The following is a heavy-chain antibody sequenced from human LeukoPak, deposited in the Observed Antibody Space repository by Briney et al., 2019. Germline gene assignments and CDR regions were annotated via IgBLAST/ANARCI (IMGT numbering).Heavy chain of an antibody. CDR2: IDSSGRT. D-gene: IGHD2-15*01. Sequence: SETLSLTCTVSGGSISTYYWAWIRQPAGKGLEWIGHIDSSGRTNYSPSLKSRVTMSVDTSRNHFSLKLSSVTAADTAVYYCARGLHCSGGSCYAPASYYFDYWGQGTLVTVSS. V-gene: IGHV4-4*07. CDR3: ARGLHCSGGSCYAPASYYFDY. CDR1: GGSISTYY. J-gene: IGHJ4*02.